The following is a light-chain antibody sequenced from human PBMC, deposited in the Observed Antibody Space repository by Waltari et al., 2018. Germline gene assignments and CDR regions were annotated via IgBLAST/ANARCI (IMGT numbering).Light chain of an antibody. CDR3: SSYTSSSTRV. CDR2: DVA. V-gene: IGLV2-14*03. CDR1: SSDVGGYNF. Sequence: QSALTQPASVSGSPGQSIGISCTGTSSDVGGYNFVSWYQQHPGKAPQLMIYDVANRPSGVSNRFSGSKSGNTASLTISGLQAEDEADYYCSSYTSSSTRVFGTGTKVTVL. J-gene: IGLJ1*01.